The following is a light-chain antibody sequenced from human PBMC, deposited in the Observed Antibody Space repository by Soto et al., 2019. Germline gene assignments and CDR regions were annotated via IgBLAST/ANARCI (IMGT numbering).Light chain of an antibody. CDR2: DAS. V-gene: IGKV3-11*01. Sequence: EIVLTQSPATLALSPGERATLSGRASRSVSSYLAWYQQKPGQAPRLLIYDASNRATGVPARFSGSGSGTDFTLTISSLEPEDFAVDYCQQRSNWHLTLGGGTKVEI. CDR3: QQRSNWHLT. J-gene: IGKJ4*01. CDR1: RSVSSY.